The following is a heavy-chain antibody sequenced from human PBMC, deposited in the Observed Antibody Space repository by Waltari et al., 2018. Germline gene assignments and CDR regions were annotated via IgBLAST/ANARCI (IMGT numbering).Heavy chain of an antibody. CDR3: ARGSGVDY. Sequence: EVQLLESGGGLVQPGGSLRLSCAASGFTFSPYVMNWVRQAQGKGSGSVSSISDSGGIINYADSVKGRFTISRDNSKNTLYLQMNSLRAEDTAVDYCARGSGVDYWGQGTLVTISS. CDR2: ISDSGGII. V-gene: IGHV3-23*01. J-gene: IGHJ4*02. CDR1: GFTFSPYV.